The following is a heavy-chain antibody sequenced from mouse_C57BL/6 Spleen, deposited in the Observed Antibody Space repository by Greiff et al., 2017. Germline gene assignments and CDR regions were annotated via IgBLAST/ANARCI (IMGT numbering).Heavy chain of an antibody. V-gene: IGHV5-9-1*02. D-gene: IGHD2-14*01. J-gene: IGHJ4*01. Sequence: EVQRVESGEGLVKPGGSLKLSCAASGFTFSSYAMSWVRQTPEKRLEWVAYISSGGDYIYYADTVKGRFTISRDNARNTLYLQMSSLKSEDTAMYYCTRDGYWYAMDYWGQGTSVTVSS. CDR2: ISSGGDYI. CDR1: GFTFSSYA. CDR3: TRDGYWYAMDY.